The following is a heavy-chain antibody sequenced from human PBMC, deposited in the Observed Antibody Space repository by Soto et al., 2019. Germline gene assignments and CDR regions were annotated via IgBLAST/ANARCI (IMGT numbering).Heavy chain of an antibody. V-gene: IGHV1-69*08. Sequence: QVQLVQSGAEVKKPGSSVKVSCKASGGTFSSYTISWVRQAPGQGLEWMGRIIPILGIANYAQKFQCRVTXTXAKSTRTAYMELSSLRSEDTAVYYCAGEMATISFDDWGQGTLVTVSS. CDR2: IIPILGIA. CDR1: GGTFSSYT. D-gene: IGHD5-12*01. CDR3: AGEMATISFDD. J-gene: IGHJ4*02.